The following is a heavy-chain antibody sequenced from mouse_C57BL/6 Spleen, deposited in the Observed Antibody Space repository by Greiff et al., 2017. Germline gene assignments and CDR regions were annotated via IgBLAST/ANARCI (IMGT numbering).Heavy chain of an antibody. J-gene: IGHJ2*01. Sequence: QVQLQQPGAELVRPGTSVKLSCKASGYTFTSYWMHWVKQRPGQGLEWIGVIDPAGSYPHYNQRLKGQATFTVDTSSSTAYMQLRSLTSEDSAVYYWARGTMVTAGGYYFDYWGQGTTLTVSS. CDR1: GYTFTSYW. CDR3: ARGTMVTAGGYYFDY. CDR2: IDPAGSYP. D-gene: IGHD2-2*01. V-gene: IGHV1-59*01.